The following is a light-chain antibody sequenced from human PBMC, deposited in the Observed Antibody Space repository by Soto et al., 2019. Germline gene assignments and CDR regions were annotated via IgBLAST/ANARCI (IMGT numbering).Light chain of an antibody. CDR2: DAS. Sequence: DIPMTQSPSTLSASVGDRVTITCRASQSISSWLAWYQQNPGKAPKLLIYDASSLESGVPSRFSGSGSGTKFTRTISSLQPDDFATYYCQQSETFGQGTKVEIK. V-gene: IGKV1-5*01. CDR3: QQSET. CDR1: QSISSW. J-gene: IGKJ1*01.